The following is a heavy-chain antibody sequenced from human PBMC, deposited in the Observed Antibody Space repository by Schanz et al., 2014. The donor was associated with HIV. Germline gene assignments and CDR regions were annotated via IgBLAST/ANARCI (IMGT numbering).Heavy chain of an antibody. CDR3: ARDVSYDSSGYYSDYYYGMDV. Sequence: VQLVESGGGLVKPGGSLRLSCAASGFSLRDYYMSWIRQAPGKGLQWISYISVSGNSIYYADSVKGRFTISRDNSKNTLYLQMNSLRAEDTAVYYCARDVSYDSSGYYSDYYYGMDVWGQGTTVTVSS. CDR1: GFSLRDYY. D-gene: IGHD3-22*01. CDR2: ISVSGNSI. J-gene: IGHJ6*02. V-gene: IGHV3-11*04.